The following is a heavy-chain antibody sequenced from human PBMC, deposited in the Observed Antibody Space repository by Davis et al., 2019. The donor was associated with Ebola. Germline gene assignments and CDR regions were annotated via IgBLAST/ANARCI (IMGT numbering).Heavy chain of an antibody. CDR1: GGSFSGYY. V-gene: IGHV4-34*01. CDR3: ARYCSSTSCYTHDAFDI. J-gene: IGHJ3*02. CDR2: INHSGST. D-gene: IGHD2-2*02. Sequence: SETLSLTCAVYGGSFSGYYWSWIRQPPGKGLEWIGEINHSGSTNYNTSPTSRVTISVDTSKNQFSLKLSSVTAADTAVYYCARYCSSTSCYTHDAFDIWGQGTMVTVSS.